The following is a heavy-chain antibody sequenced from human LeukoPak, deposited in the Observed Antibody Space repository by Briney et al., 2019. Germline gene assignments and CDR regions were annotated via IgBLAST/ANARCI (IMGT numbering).Heavy chain of an antibody. D-gene: IGHD3/OR15-3a*01. CDR3: ARDLLGLYYYYMDV. J-gene: IGHJ6*03. CDR1: GDSVSSNSVT. CDR2: TYYRSKWSN. V-gene: IGHV6-1*01. Sequence: SQTLSLTCAISGDSVSSNSVTWDWIRQSPSGVLEWLGRTYYRSKWSNDYAESVRSRITITPDTSKNQVSLQLNSVTAADTAVYYCARDLLGLYYYYMDVWGKGTTVTVSS.